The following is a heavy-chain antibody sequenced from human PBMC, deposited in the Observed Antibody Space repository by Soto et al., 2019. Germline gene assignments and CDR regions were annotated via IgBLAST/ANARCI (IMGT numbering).Heavy chain of an antibody. CDR3: ARALDCSSTSCYAGADAFDI. CDR1: SGSISSSNW. D-gene: IGHD2-2*01. V-gene: IGHV4-4*02. Sequence: SETLSLTCAVSSGSISSSNWWSWVRQPPGKGLEWIGEIYHSGSTNYNPSLKSRVTISVDKSKNQFSLKLSSVTAADTAVYYCARALDCSSTSCYAGADAFDIWGQGTMVTVSS. CDR2: IYHSGST. J-gene: IGHJ3*02.